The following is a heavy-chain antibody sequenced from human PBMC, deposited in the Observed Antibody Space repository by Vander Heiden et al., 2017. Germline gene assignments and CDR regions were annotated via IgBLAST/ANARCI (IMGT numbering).Heavy chain of an antibody. CDR2: ISSSDIYI. D-gene: IGHD2-2*01. J-gene: IGHJ5*02. CDR3: AREGSTRDNWFDP. V-gene: IGHV3-21*01. Sequence: EVQLVESGGGLAQPGGPLTLSCAVSGFTFSSYSMNWVRQAPGKGLEWVSSISSSDIYIYYADSVKGRFTISRDNAKNSLYLQMNSLRAEDTAVYYCAREGSTRDNWFDPWGQGTLVTVSS. CDR1: GFTFSSYS.